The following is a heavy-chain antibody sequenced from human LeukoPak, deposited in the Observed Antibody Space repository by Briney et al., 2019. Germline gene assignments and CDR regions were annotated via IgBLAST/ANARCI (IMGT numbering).Heavy chain of an antibody. J-gene: IGHJ4*02. Sequence: PGRSLRLSCAASGFTFSSYGMHWVRQAPGKGLEWVADIWYDGSNKYYADSVKGRFTISRDNSKNTLYLQMNSLRAEDTAVYYCAAAGYSSGWYNIDYWGQGTLVTVSS. D-gene: IGHD6-19*01. V-gene: IGHV3-33*01. CDR2: IWYDGSNK. CDR3: AAAGYSSGWYNIDY. CDR1: GFTFSSYG.